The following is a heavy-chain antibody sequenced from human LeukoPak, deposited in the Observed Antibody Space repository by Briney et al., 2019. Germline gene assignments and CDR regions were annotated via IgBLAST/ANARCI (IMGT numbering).Heavy chain of an antibody. J-gene: IGHJ4*02. CDR3: ARSEWLGKFYFDY. Sequence: PSETLSLTCTVSGGSISSYHWSWIRQPPGKGLEWIGYIYYSGSTNYNPSLKSRVTISVDTSKNQFSLKLSSVTAADTAVYYCARSEWLGKFYFDYWGQGTLVTVSS. CDR1: GGSISSYH. V-gene: IGHV4-59*01. D-gene: IGHD6-19*01. CDR2: IYYSGST.